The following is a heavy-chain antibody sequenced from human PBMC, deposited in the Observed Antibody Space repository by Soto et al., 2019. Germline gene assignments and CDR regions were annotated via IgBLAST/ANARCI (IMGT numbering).Heavy chain of an antibody. Sequence: QVQLVESGGGVDQPGRSLRLSCAASGFTFSNYGMHWVRQAPGKGLEWVAVIWYDGSNKYYADSVKGRFTISRDNSKNTLYLQMNSLRAEDTAVYYCARDRYSSGWYDLDYWGQGTLVTVSS. J-gene: IGHJ4*02. V-gene: IGHV3-33*01. CDR3: ARDRYSSGWYDLDY. CDR2: IWYDGSNK. CDR1: GFTFSNYG. D-gene: IGHD6-19*01.